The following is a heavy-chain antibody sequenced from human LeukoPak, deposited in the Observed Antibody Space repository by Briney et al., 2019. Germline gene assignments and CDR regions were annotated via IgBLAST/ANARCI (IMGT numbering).Heavy chain of an antibody. V-gene: IGHV1-2*02. J-gene: IGHJ4*02. CDR3: ARQQEVSGYFDY. Sequence: ASVKVSCKASRYTFTGYYMLWVRQAPGQGLEWMGWINPNSGVTNYAQNFQGRVSMTRDTSISTAYMELSRLRSDDTAVYYCARQQEVSGYFDYWGQGTLVTVSS. D-gene: IGHD3-16*02. CDR2: INPNSGVT. CDR1: RYTFTGYY.